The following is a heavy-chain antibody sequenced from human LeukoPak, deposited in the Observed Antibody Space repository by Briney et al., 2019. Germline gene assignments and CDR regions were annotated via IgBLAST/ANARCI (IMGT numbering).Heavy chain of an antibody. Sequence: ASVNVSCKASGYTFTGYYMHWVRHAPGQGLERMGWINPNSGGTNYAQKFQGRVTMTRDTSISTAYMELSRLRSDDTAVYYCARVAVRLEWREYYYGMDVWGQGTTVTVSS. J-gene: IGHJ6*02. D-gene: IGHD3-3*01. CDR1: GYTFTGYY. CDR2: INPNSGGT. CDR3: ARVAVRLEWREYYYGMDV. V-gene: IGHV1-2*02.